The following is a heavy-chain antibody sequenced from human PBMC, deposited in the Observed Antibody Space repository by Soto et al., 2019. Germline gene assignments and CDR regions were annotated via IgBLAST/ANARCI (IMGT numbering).Heavy chain of an antibody. V-gene: IGHV1-18*01. CDR1: GYTFTSYG. J-gene: IGHJ4*02. Sequence: ASVKVSCKASGYTFTSYGISWVRQAPGQGLEWMGWISAYNGNTNYAQNLQGRVTMTTDTSTSTAYMELRSLRSDDTAVYYCARSKIAVAGTGEFDYWGQGTLVTVSS. D-gene: IGHD6-19*01. CDR3: ARSKIAVAGTGEFDY. CDR2: ISAYNGNT.